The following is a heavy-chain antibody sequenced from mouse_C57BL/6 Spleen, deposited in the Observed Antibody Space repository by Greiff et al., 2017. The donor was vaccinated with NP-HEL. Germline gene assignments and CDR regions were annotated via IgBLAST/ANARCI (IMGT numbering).Heavy chain of an antibody. J-gene: IGHJ2*01. CDR3: ARQGRRDYFDY. CDR1: GFTFSSYG. CDR2: ISSGGSYT. Sequence: EVQRVESGGDLVKPGGSLKLSCAASGFTFSSYGMSWVRQTPDKRLEWVATISSGGSYTYYPDSVKGRFTISRDNAKNTLYLQMSSLKSEDTAMYYCARQGRRDYFDYWGQGTTLTVSS. V-gene: IGHV5-6*01. D-gene: IGHD3-3*01.